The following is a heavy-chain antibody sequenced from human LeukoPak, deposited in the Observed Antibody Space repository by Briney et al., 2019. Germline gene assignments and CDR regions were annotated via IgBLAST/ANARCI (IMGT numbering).Heavy chain of an antibody. V-gene: IGHV3-9*01. CDR1: GFTFSSYS. CDR2: ISWNSGNI. Sequence: GGSLRLSCAASGFTFSSYSMNWVRQAPGKGLEWVSGISWNSGNIGYVDSVKDRFTISSDNAGNSLYLQMNSLRAEDTALYYCAKGRGWYSPDYWGQGTLVTVSS. D-gene: IGHD6-19*01. CDR3: AKGRGWYSPDY. J-gene: IGHJ4*02.